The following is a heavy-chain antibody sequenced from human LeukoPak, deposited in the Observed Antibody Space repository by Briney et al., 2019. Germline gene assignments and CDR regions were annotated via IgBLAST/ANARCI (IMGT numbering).Heavy chain of an antibody. CDR2: IRYDGSNK. D-gene: IGHD3-10*01. CDR1: GFTFSSYG. J-gene: IGHJ4*02. V-gene: IGHV3-30*02. CDR3: AKALYYYGSGSYYNRPFDY. Sequence: PGGSLRLSCAASGFTFSSYGMHWVRQAPGKGLEWVAFIRYDGSNKYYADSVKGRFTISRDNSENTLYLQMNSLRAEDTAVYYCAKALYYYGSGSYYNRPFDYWGQGTLVTVSS.